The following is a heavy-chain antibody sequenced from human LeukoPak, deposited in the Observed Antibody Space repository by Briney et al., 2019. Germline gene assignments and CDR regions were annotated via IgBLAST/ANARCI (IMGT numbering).Heavy chain of an antibody. V-gene: IGHV4-59*08. CDR2: IYYSGST. J-gene: IGHJ4*02. Sequence: SETLSLTCTVSGGSISSYYWSWIRQPPGKGLEWIGYIYYSGSTNYNPSLKSRVTISVDTSKNQFSLKLSSVTAADTAVYYCARPVLGSLYYFDYWGQGTLVTVSS. CDR3: ARPVLGSLYYFDY. D-gene: IGHD1-26*01. CDR1: GGSISSYY.